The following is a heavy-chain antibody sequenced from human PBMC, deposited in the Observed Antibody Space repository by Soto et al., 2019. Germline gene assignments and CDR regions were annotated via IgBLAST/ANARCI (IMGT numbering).Heavy chain of an antibody. V-gene: IGHV3-9*01. CDR2: ISWNSGSI. J-gene: IGHJ4*02. CDR1: GFTFDDYA. D-gene: IGHD6-19*01. Sequence: ESGGGLVQPGRSLRLSCAASGFTFDDYAMHWVRQAPGKGLEWVSGISWNSGSIGYADSVKGRFTISRDNAKNSLYLQMNSLRAEDTALYYCAKGGYSSGWSFFDYWGQGTLVTVSS. CDR3: AKGGYSSGWSFFDY.